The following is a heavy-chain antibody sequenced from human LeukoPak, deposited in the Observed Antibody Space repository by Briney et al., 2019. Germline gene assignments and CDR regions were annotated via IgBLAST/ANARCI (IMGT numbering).Heavy chain of an antibody. J-gene: IGHJ4*02. V-gene: IGHV4-59*01. CDR2: IYYTGST. Sequence: PSETLSLTCTVSGGSISSYYWSWIRQPPGKGLEWIGYIYYTGSTNYNPSLKSRVTTSVDTSKNQFSLKLSSVTAADTAVYYCAGRQRWPFDYWGQGTLVTVSS. CDR1: GGSISSYY. D-gene: IGHD4-23*01. CDR3: AGRQRWPFDY.